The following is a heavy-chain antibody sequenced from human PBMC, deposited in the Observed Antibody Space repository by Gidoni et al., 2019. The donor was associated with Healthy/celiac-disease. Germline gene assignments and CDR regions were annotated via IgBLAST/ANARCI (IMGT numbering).Heavy chain of an antibody. V-gene: IGHV1-69*01. CDR2: IIPIFGTA. D-gene: IGHD2-15*01. Sequence: QVQLVQSGAEVKKPGSSVKVSCKASGVTFSTFAISWVRQAPGQGLEWMGGIIPIFGTANYAQKFQGRVTITADESTSTAYMELSSLRSEDTAVYYCAREGGYCSGGSCYRAFDIWGQGTMVTVSS. CDR3: AREGGYCSGGSCYRAFDI. CDR1: GVTFSTFA. J-gene: IGHJ3*02.